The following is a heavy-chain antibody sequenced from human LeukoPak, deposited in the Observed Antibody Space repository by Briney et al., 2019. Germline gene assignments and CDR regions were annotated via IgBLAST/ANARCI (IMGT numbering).Heavy chain of an antibody. V-gene: IGHV3-53*01. CDR3: GRLALTPWYFDL. D-gene: IGHD5-12*01. CDR1: GFTVSSNY. J-gene: IGHJ2*01. Sequence: GGSLRLSCAASGFTVSSNYINWVRQAPGKGLEWVSIIYSDGRTFYAGSVKGRFTISRDNSKNTVYLQMNSLRAEDAAVYYCGRLALTPWYFDLWGRGTLVTVSS. CDR2: IYSDGRT.